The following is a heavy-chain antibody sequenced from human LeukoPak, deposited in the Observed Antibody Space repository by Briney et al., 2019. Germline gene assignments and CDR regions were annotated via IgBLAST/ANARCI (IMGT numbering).Heavy chain of an antibody. J-gene: IGHJ5*02. CDR2: MNPNNGDT. V-gene: IGHV1-2*02. CDR3: VRIYRGPDA. CDR1: GYTFIHHY. D-gene: IGHD5-12*01. Sequence: ASVRVSCQASGYTFIHHYIHWLRQAPGQGLEWMGWMNPNNGDTTYAQKFQGRVTMTRDTSINTAYMELSGLISDDTAVYFCVRIYRGPDAWGQGTLVTVSS.